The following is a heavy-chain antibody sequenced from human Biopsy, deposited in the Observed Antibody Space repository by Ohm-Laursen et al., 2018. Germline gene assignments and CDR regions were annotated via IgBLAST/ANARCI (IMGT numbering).Heavy chain of an antibody. D-gene: IGHD3-3*01. V-gene: IGHV1-18*04. CDR1: GYTFTAYG. CDR3: ARDPGYDFWSGSDPFDI. J-gene: IGHJ3*02. CDR2: ISTYNDDT. Sequence: ESSVKVSCKASGYTFTAYGISWVRQAPGQGLEWMGWISTYNDDTNIAQKFQGRVSMTTDTSTRTAYMELRSLRSGDTAIYFCARDPGYDFWSGSDPFDIWGQGTLVTVSS.